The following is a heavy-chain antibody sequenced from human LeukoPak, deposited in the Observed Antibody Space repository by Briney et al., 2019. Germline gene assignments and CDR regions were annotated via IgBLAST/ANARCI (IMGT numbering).Heavy chain of an antibody. Sequence: GAPLKGSCKASGDTSINSGITWVRHTPRHRREWMGCSSTYNANTNYAQKPQGRVTMTTDTSTSTAYMELRSLRSDDTAVYYCARARGGYCSGGSCYFDYWGQGPLVTVSS. CDR2: SSTYNANT. CDR3: ARARGGYCSGGSCYFDY. CDR1: GDTSINSG. V-gene: IGHV1-18*01. J-gene: IGHJ4*02. D-gene: IGHD2-15*01.